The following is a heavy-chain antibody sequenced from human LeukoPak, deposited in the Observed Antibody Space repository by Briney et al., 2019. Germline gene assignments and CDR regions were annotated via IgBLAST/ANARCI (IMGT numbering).Heavy chain of an antibody. V-gene: IGHV3-7*01. CDR3: AREDNSGYYPLDAFDI. CDR2: IKQDGSEK. CDR1: GFTFSSYW. J-gene: IGHJ3*02. D-gene: IGHD3-22*01. Sequence: GGSLRLSCAASGFTFSSYWMSWVRQAPGKGLEWVANIKQDGSEKYYVDSVKGRFTISRDNAKNSLYLQMNSLRAEDTAVYYCAREDNSGYYPLDAFDIWGQGTMVTVSS.